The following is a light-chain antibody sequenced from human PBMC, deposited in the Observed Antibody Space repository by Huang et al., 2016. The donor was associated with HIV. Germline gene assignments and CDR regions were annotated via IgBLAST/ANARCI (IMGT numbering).Light chain of an antibody. CDR2: GAS. V-gene: IGKV3-20*01. CDR1: QSVSNSY. CDR3: QQYGRPPRT. J-gene: IGKJ2*01. Sequence: EIVLTQSPGTLSLSPGERATLSCSDSQSVSNSYLAWYQQKPGQEPRLVIYGASSSAAGIPDRFSGSGSGTDFTLTITRLEPEDFAVYYCQQYGRPPRTFGQGTKLEI.